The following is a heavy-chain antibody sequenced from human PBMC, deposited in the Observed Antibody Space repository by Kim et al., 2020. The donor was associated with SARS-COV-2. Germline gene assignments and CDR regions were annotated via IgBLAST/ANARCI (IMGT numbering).Heavy chain of an antibody. D-gene: IGHD3-10*01. J-gene: IGHJ4*02. CDR3: TREPHGGSGYFDY. V-gene: IGHV3-43*01. Sequence: YANSVTGRYTICRDNSKNALYLQMNSLRTEDAALYYCTREPHGGSGYFDYWGQGTLVTVSS.